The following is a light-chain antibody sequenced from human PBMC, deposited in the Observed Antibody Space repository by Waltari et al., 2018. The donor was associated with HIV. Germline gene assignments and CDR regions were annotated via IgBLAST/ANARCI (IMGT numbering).Light chain of an antibody. CDR2: GAS. CDR3: LQGYSSILT. J-gene: IGKJ3*01. Sequence: DLQVTQSPSSLSASVGDRGTIICRTSENINTFLNWFQQKPGKIPRLLIYGASSLESGVPSRFSGTGSGTDFSLTISGLQPEDFATYYCLQGYSSILTFGPGTKVEVK. V-gene: IGKV1-39*01. CDR1: ENINTF.